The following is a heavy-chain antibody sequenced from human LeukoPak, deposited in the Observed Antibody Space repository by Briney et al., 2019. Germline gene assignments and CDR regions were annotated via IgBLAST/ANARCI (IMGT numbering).Heavy chain of an antibody. CDR3: AREEFPIVGYYGMDV. J-gene: IGHJ6*02. CDR2: INTNTGSP. D-gene: IGHD2-15*01. CDR1: GYSFSEYG. Sequence: ASVKVSCKASGYSFSEYGMNWVRQAPGQGLEWMGWINTNTGSPTYGQGFTGRFVFSLDTSVSTAYLQISNLKPEDTAVYFCAREEFPIVGYYGMDVWGQGTTVTV. V-gene: IGHV7-4-1*02.